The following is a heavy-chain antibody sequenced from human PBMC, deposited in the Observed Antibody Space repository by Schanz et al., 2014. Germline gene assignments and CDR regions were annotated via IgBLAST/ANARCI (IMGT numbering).Heavy chain of an antibody. CDR3: ARRDNYLSAFDI. CDR2: IYYTGTT. V-gene: IGHV4-39*01. CDR1: GASISGSSDY. D-gene: IGHD4-4*01. Sequence: QLQLQESGPGLVKPSETLSLTCTVSGASISGSSDYWGWIRQSPGKGLEWIGNIYYTGTTYYNPSLKGRVSISVDTSKTQVPLKLTSVTAADTAVFYCARRDNYLSAFDIWGQGTMVTVSS. J-gene: IGHJ3*02.